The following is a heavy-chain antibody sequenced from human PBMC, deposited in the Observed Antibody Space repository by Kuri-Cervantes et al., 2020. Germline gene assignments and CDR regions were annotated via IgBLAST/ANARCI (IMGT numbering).Heavy chain of an antibody. J-gene: IGHJ4*02. CDR2: IWYDGSNK. CDR3: AREDCSSTSCYFDY. CDR1: GFTFSSYG. D-gene: IGHD2-2*01. Sequence: GESLKISCAASGFTFSSYGMHWVRQAPGKGLEWVAVIWYDGSNKYYADSMKGRFTISRDNSKNTLYLQMNSLRAEDTAVYYCAREDCSSTSCYFDYWGQGTLVTVSS. V-gene: IGHV3-33*01.